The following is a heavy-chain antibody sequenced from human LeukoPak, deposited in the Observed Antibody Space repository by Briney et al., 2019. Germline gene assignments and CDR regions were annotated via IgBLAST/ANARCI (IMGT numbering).Heavy chain of an antibody. D-gene: IGHD3-3*01. CDR3: GRDPGDFWSGYYYYHYYMDV. CDR1: GDSVSSNSAA. V-gene: IGHV6-1*01. Sequence: SQTLSLTCAISGDSVSSNSAAWNWVRQSPSRGLEWLGRTYYRSKWHNDYAVSVKSRVIINPDTSKNQFSLQLNSVTPEDTAVYYCGRDPGDFWSGYYYYHYYMDVWGTGTTVTVSS. CDR2: TYYRSKWHN. J-gene: IGHJ6*03.